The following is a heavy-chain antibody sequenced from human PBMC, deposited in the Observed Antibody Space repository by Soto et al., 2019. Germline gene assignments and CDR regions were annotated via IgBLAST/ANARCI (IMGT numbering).Heavy chain of an antibody. Sequence: SETLSLTCTVSGGSISSYYWSWIRQPPGKGLEWIGYIYYSGSTNYNPSLKSRVTVSVDTSKNQSSLKLSSVTAADTAVYYCASTLRGYSGYVPYYFDYWGQGTLVTVSS. D-gene: IGHD5-12*01. CDR2: IYYSGST. V-gene: IGHV4-59*01. CDR3: ASTLRGYSGYVPYYFDY. CDR1: GGSISSYY. J-gene: IGHJ4*02.